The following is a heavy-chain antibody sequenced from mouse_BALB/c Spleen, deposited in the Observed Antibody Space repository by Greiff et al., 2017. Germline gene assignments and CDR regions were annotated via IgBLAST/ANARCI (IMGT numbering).Heavy chain of an antibody. CDR1: GYSITSDYA. Sequence: EVKLMESGPGLVKPSQSLSLTCTVTGYSITSDYAWNWIRQFPGNKLEWMGYISYSGSTSYNPSLKSRISITRDTSKNQFFLQLNSVTTEDTATYYCARGYGSSYEGYFDVWGAGTTVTVSS. D-gene: IGHD1-1*01. CDR3: ARGYGSSYEGYFDV. CDR2: ISYSGST. V-gene: IGHV3-2*02. J-gene: IGHJ1*01.